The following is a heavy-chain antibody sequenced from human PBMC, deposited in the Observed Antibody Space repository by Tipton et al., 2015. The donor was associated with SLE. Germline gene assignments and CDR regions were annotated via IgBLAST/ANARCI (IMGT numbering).Heavy chain of an antibody. CDR3: ARDLSTYGMDV. CDR2: IYSGGST. Sequence: GSLRLSCAASGFTLSSYAMTWVRQAPGKGLEWVSIIYSGGSTYYADSVKGRFTVPRGTSKNTLYLQMSSLRPEDTAVYYCARDLSTYGMDVWGQGTTVTVSS. V-gene: IGHV3-23*03. J-gene: IGHJ6*02. CDR1: GFTLSSYA. D-gene: IGHD2-2*01.